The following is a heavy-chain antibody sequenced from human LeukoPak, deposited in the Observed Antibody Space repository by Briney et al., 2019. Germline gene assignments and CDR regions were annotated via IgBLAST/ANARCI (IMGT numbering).Heavy chain of an antibody. D-gene: IGHD3-10*01. Sequence: GGSLRLSCAASGLTFSKSWMHWVRQAPGKGLVWVSRINNDGSSTTYAGSVKGGFTISRDNAKNMVYLQMNSLRVEDTAIYYCARVYGLGMNEYYQYWGQGTLVTVPS. J-gene: IGHJ1*01. V-gene: IGHV3-74*01. CDR3: ARVYGLGMNEYYQY. CDR1: GLTFSKSW. CDR2: INNDGSST.